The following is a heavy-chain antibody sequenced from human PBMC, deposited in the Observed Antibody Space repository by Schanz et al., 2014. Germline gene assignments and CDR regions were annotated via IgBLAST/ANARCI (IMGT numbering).Heavy chain of an antibody. Sequence: VQLVESGGGLVQPGGSLRLSCAASGFTVSNNYMSWVRQVPGKGLEWVAVVCYDGSKKYYADSVKGRFTTSRDNSKNTMYLQMNSLRAEDTAVYYCVKDLQRELLRDDHYYGMDVWGQGTTVTVSS. J-gene: IGHJ6*02. CDR2: VCYDGSKK. V-gene: IGHV3-33*06. CDR3: VKDLQRELLRDDHYYGMDV. D-gene: IGHD1-26*01. CDR1: GFTVSNNY.